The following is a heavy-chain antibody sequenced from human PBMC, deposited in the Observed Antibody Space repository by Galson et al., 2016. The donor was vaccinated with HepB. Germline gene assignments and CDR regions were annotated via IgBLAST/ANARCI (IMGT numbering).Heavy chain of an antibody. Sequence: SETLSLTCTVSGGSISSSTYHWGWIRQPPGKGLEWIGTISYSGSTYYNPSLKSRVTISVDTSKNQFSLKLSSVTATDAAVYYCARTQPWELPDPFQRPPRVAFDIWGQGTMVTVSS. J-gene: IGHJ3*02. CDR3: ARTQPWELPDPFQRPPRVAFDI. V-gene: IGHV4-39*01. D-gene: IGHD1-26*01. CDR1: GGSISSSTYH. CDR2: ISYSGST.